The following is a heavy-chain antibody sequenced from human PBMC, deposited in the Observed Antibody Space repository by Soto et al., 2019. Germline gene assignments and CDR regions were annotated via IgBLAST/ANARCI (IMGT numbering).Heavy chain of an antibody. V-gene: IGHV1-3*01. CDR2: INAGNGNT. CDR3: TTDDVLDYYDSSGYSFLIDY. J-gene: IGHJ4*02. CDR1: GYTFTSYD. Sequence: ASVKVSCKASGYTFTSYDMHWVRQAPGQRLEWMGWINAGNGNTKYSQKFQGRVTITRDTSASTAYMELNSLKTEDTAVYYCTTDDVLDYYDSSGYSFLIDYWGQGTLVTVS. D-gene: IGHD3-22*01.